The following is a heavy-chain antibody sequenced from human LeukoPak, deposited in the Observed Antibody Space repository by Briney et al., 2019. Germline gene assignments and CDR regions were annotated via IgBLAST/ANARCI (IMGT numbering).Heavy chain of an antibody. CDR1: GYTLTELS. J-gene: IGHJ4*02. D-gene: IGHD3-10*01. V-gene: IGHV1-24*01. CDR3: ATVTVRGVITVYFDC. Sequence: ASVKVSCKVSGYTLTELSMHWVRQAPGKGLEWMGGFDPEDGETIYAQKFQGRVTMTEDTSTDTAYMELSSLRSEDTAVYYCATVTVRGVITVYFDCWGQGTLVTVSS. CDR2: FDPEDGET.